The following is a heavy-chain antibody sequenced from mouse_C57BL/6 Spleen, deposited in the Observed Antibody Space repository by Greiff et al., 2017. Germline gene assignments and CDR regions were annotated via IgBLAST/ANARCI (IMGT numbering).Heavy chain of an antibody. V-gene: IGHV6-3*01. CDR1: GFTFSNYW. D-gene: IGHD1-1*01. CDR3: TGGYYGSNGDC. Sequence: EVKLQESGGGLVQPGGSMKLSCVASGFTFSNYWMNWVRQSPEKGLEWVAQIRLKSDNYATHYAESVKGRFTISRDDSKSSVYLQMNNLRAEDTGIYYCTGGYYGSNGDCWGQGTTLTVSS. CDR2: IRLKSDNYAT. J-gene: IGHJ2*01.